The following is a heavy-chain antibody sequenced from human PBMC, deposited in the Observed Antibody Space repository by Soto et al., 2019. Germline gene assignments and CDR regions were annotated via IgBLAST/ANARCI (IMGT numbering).Heavy chain of an antibody. V-gene: IGHV3-23*01. CDR1: GFTFSSYA. D-gene: IGHD6-13*01. CDR3: AKENGYSSSWFEFDY. J-gene: IGHJ4*02. CDR2: ISGSGGST. Sequence: EVQLLESGGGLVQPGGSLRLSCAASGFTFSSYAMSWVRQAPGKGLEWVSAISGSGGSTYYADSVKGRFTISRDNSKTALYLQMNSLRAEDTAVYYCAKENGYSSSWFEFDYWGQGTLVTVSS.